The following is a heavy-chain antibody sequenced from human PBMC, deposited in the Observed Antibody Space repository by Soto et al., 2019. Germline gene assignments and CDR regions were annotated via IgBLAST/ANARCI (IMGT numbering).Heavy chain of an antibody. J-gene: IGHJ4*02. CDR3: ARKSFLRLLGWLFSGSHFDY. D-gene: IGHD3-3*01. CDR2: INHSGST. CDR1: GGSFSGYY. V-gene: IGHV4-34*01. Sequence: SETLSLTCAVYGGSFSGYYWSWIRQPPGKGLEWIGEINHSGSTNYNPSLKSRVTISVDTSKNQFSLKLSSVTAADTAVYYCARKSFLRLLGWLFSGSHFDYWGQRTLVTASS.